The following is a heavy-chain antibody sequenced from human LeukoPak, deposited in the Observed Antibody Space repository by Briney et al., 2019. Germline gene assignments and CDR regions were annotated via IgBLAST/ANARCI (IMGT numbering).Heavy chain of an antibody. J-gene: IGHJ4*02. CDR3: AKDLGSSWATFDY. CDR1: GFTFSSYD. V-gene: IGHV3-30*02. CDR2: IRYDGSNK. D-gene: IGHD6-13*01. Sequence: PGGSLRLSCTASGFTFSSYDMHWVRQAPGKGLEWVTFIRYDGSNKYYADSVKGRFTISRDNSKNTLYLQMNSLRAEDTAVYYCAKDLGSSWATFDYWGQGTLVIVSS.